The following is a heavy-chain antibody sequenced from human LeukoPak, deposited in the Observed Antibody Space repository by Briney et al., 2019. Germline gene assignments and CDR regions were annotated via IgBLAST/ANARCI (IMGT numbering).Heavy chain of an antibody. D-gene: IGHD2-15*01. CDR2: ISSSSSYI. V-gene: IGHV3-21*01. CDR3: ARAHVVVVAARTSLLDY. Sequence: GGSLRLSCAASGFTFGSYSMNWVRQAPGKGLEWVSSISSSSSYIYYADSVKGRFTISRDNAKNSLYLQMNSLRAEDTAVYYCARAHVVVVAARTSLLDYWGQGTLVTVSS. CDR1: GFTFGSYS. J-gene: IGHJ4*02.